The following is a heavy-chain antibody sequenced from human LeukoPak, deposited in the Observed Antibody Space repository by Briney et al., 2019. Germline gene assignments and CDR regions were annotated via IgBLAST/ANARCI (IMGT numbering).Heavy chain of an antibody. CDR3: ATSPPYGSSWYGAGSGSFDY. Sequence: ASVKVSRKVSGYTLTELSMHWVRQAPGKGLEWMGGFDPEDGETIYAQKFQGRVTMTEDTSTDTAYMELSSLRSEDTAVYYCATSPPYGSSWYGAGSGSFDYWGQGTLVTVSS. V-gene: IGHV1-24*01. CDR2: FDPEDGET. D-gene: IGHD6-13*01. J-gene: IGHJ4*02. CDR1: GYTLTELS.